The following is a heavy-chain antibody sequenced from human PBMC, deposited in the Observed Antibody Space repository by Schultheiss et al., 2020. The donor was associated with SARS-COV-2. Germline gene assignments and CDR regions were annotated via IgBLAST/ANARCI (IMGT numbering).Heavy chain of an antibody. CDR3: AREGFTPGYYYYYYGMDV. V-gene: IGHV4-34*01. CDR2: IYYSGST. Sequence: SETLSLTCAVYGGSFSGYYWSWIRQPPGKGLEWIGYIYYSGSTYYNPSLKSRVIISVDKSKNQFSLKLSSVTAADTAVYYCAREGFTPGYYYYYYGMDVWGQGTTVTVSS. CDR1: GGSFSGYY. J-gene: IGHJ6*02.